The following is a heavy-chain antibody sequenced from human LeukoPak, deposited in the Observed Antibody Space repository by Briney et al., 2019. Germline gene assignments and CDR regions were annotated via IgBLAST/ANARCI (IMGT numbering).Heavy chain of an antibody. CDR1: GFTVSSNY. D-gene: IGHD6-13*01. CDR2: IYSGGST. Sequence: GGSLRLSCAASGFTVSSNYMSWVRQAPGKGLEWVSVIYSGGSTYYADSVKGRFTISRDNSKSTLYLQMNSLRAEDTAVYYCARDRSPSAAGYYYGMDVWGQGTTVTVSS. CDR3: ARDRSPSAAGYYYGMDV. V-gene: IGHV3-66*01. J-gene: IGHJ6*02.